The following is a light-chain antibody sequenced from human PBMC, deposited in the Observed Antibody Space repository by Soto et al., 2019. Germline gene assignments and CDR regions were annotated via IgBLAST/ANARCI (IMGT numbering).Light chain of an antibody. CDR1: QSVSSSY. V-gene: IGKV3-20*01. Sequence: EIVLTQSPGTVSLSPGERATLSCMASQSVSSSYLAWYQQKPGQAPRLLIYGASSRATGIPDRFSGSGSGTDFTLTISRLEPEDFAVYYCQQYGSSPRTFGQGTKVDI. J-gene: IGKJ1*01. CDR2: GAS. CDR3: QQYGSSPRT.